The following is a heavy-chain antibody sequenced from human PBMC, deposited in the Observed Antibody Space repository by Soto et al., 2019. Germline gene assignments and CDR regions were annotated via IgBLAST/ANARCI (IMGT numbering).Heavy chain of an antibody. CDR1: GFIFTDYA. CDR2: ISFSGDNT. J-gene: IGHJ4*02. Sequence: GGSLRLSCVASGFIFTDYAMSWVRQGPGKGLEWVAGISFSGDNTNYADSVKGRFITSRDNSKNTLYLLMNRLTTEDIAIYYCAKIALVGSFGFELARDYWGKGILVNVSS. D-gene: IGHD2-8*02. V-gene: IGHV3-23*01. CDR3: AKIALVGSFGFELARDY.